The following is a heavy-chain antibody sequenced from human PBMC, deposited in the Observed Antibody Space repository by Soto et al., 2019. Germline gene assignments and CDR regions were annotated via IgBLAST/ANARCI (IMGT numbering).Heavy chain of an antibody. Sequence: PGWSLRLSCAASGFTFSSYDMSWVRQAPGKGLEWVSGISGSGDSTYYADSVKGLFTISRENSKNTLYLQMNSLRAEDTAVYYCAQDRIVDYWGQGTLV. D-gene: IGHD2-15*01. CDR2: ISGSGDST. V-gene: IGHV3-23*01. CDR1: GFTFSSYD. CDR3: AQDRIVDY. J-gene: IGHJ4*02.